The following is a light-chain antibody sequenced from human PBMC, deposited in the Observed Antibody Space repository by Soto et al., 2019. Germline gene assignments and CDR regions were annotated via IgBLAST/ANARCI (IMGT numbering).Light chain of an antibody. CDR1: QSISSRY. CDR2: GAS. V-gene: IGKV3-20*01. J-gene: IGKJ1*01. Sequence: ENVLTQSPGTLSVSPGERATLSCRARQSISSRYLAWYQQKPGQAPRLLIYGASSRATGIPERFTGSGSGTDFTLTLSRLETEDFAVYYCQQYDSSPTFGQGTKVEIK. CDR3: QQYDSSPT.